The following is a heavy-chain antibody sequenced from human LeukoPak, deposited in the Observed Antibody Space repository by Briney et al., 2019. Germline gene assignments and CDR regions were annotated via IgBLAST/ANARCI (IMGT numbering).Heavy chain of an antibody. CDR2: IHTSGRS. D-gene: IGHD3-10*01. CDR3: GRDRDFYGMDV. V-gene: IGHV4-4*07. Sequence: SQSLSLTCTVSGGSISIYYWTWFRQPAGEGMEWIGRIHTSGRSNYNPSLKSRVTMSVNTSKNQFSLKLRSVTAADTAMYYCGRDRDFYGMDVWGQGTTVTVSS. CDR1: GGSISIYY. J-gene: IGHJ6*02.